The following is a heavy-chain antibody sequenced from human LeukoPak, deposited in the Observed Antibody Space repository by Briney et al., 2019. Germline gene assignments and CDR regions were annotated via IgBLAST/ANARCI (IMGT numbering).Heavy chain of an antibody. Sequence: SETLSLTCTVYGGSISSYYRSWIRQPPGKGLEWIGYIYYSGSNNYNPSLKSRVTISVDTSKNQFSLKLSSVTAADTAVYYCARDLYYYDSSGHYFDYWGQGTLVTVSS. CDR2: IYYSGSN. J-gene: IGHJ4*02. D-gene: IGHD3-22*01. CDR3: ARDLYYYDSSGHYFDY. V-gene: IGHV4-59*01. CDR1: GGSISSYY.